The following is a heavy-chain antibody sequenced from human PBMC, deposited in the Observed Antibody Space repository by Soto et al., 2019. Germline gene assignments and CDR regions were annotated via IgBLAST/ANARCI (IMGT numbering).Heavy chain of an antibody. D-gene: IGHD3-22*01. J-gene: IGHJ4*02. CDR3: ARTGPSYYYHNSGSPGDY. CDR2: IYYNELSSSEST. CDR1: GASIGSGDFY. V-gene: IGHV4-30-4*08. Sequence: KPSETLSLTCTVSGASIGSGDFYWSWIRQSPGKGLEWLGYIYYNELSSSESTHYNSSLKSRVSISVDTSKNQFSLTLRSMTAADTAVYYCARTGPSYYYHNSGSPGDYWGQGTLVTVSS.